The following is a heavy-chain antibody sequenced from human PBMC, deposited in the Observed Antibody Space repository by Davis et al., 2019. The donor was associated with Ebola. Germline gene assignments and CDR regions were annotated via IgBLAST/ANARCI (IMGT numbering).Heavy chain of an antibody. CDR1: GFTFSSHW. D-gene: IGHD2-8*02. J-gene: IGHJ4*02. CDR3: ARAGAVSWCDY. Sequence: PGGSLRLSCTASGFTFSSHWMHWVRQTPGEGLVWVARVSGDGRDKSYADSVKGRFTVSRDNAKDTLYLQMNSLRAEDTAVYYCARAGAVSWCDYWGQGTLVTVSS. V-gene: IGHV3-74*01. CDR2: VSGDGRDK.